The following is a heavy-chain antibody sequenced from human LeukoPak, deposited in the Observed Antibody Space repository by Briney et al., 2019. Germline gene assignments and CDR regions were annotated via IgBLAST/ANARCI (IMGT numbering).Heavy chain of an antibody. CDR1: GGTFSSYA. J-gene: IGHJ5*02. D-gene: IGHD4-23*01. CDR3: ARDLNVDYGGNSGWFDP. V-gene: IGHV1-69*05. CDR2: IIPIFGTA. Sequence: ASEKVSCKASGGTFSSYAISWVRRAPGQGLEWMGRIIPIFGTANYAQKFQGRVTITTDESTSTAYMELSSLRSEDTAVYYCARDLNVDYGGNSGWFDPWGQGTLVTVSS.